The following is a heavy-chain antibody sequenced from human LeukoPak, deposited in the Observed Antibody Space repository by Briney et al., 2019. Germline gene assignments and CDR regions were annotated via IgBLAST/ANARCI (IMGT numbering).Heavy chain of an antibody. CDR2: VSWNSGNI. Sequence: GRSLRLSCAASGFTLDDYAMHWVRQAPGKGLEWVSGVSWNSGNIGYADSVKGRFTISRDNAKKSLYLQMNSLRTEDTALYYCAKARRDNGFDYWGQGTLVTVSS. CDR3: AKARRDNGFDY. V-gene: IGHV3-9*01. CDR1: GFTLDDYA. J-gene: IGHJ4*02. D-gene: IGHD1-1*01.